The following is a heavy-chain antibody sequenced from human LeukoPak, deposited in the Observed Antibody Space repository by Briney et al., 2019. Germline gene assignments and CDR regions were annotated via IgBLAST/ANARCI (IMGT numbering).Heavy chain of an antibody. Sequence: SCKASGYTFTSYYMHWVRQAPGKGLEWVAVISYDGSNKYYADSVKGRFTISRDNSKNTLYLQMNSLRAEDTAVYYCARDSVVTMVRGVFDYWGQGTLVTVSS. CDR3: ARDSVVTMVRGVFDY. J-gene: IGHJ4*02. V-gene: IGHV3-30-3*01. CDR2: ISYDGSNK. D-gene: IGHD3-10*01. CDR1: GYTFTSYY.